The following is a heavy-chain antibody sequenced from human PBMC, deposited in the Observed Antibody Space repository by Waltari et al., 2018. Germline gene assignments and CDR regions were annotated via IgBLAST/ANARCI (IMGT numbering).Heavy chain of an antibody. V-gene: IGHV4-34*01. CDR2: INHSGST. CDR1: GGSFSGYY. J-gene: IGHJ4*02. D-gene: IGHD3-10*01. CDR3: ASEVYGSGSYKDY. Sequence: QVQLQQWGAGLLKPSETLSLTCAVYGGSFSGYYWSWIRQPPGKGLEWIGEINHSGSTNYNPSLKSRVTISVDTSKNQFSLKLSSVTAADTAVYYCASEVYGSGSYKDYWGQGTLVTVSS.